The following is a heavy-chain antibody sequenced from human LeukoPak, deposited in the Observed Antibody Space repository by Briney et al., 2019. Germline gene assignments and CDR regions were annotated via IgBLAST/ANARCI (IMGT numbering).Heavy chain of an antibody. CDR3: ATRGAGSSLIGFDP. D-gene: IGHD3-10*01. V-gene: IGHV4-39*07. CDR1: GGSIRTPNYY. J-gene: IGHJ5*02. Sequence: SETLSLTCTVSGGSIRTPNYYWGWIRQTPGKGLEWIATIYYSENTYYNPSLKSRVTISIDKSKNQFSLKLSSVTAADTAVYHCATRGAGSSLIGFDPWGQGTLVTVSS. CDR2: IYYSENT.